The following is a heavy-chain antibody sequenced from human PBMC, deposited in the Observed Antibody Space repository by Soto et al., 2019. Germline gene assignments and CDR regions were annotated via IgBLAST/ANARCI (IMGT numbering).Heavy chain of an antibody. CDR2: IWYDGSNK. CDR3: ARGGDYRTTYFDY. D-gene: IGHD4-17*01. J-gene: IGHJ4*02. CDR1: GFTFSSYG. V-gene: IGHV3-33*01. Sequence: GESLKISCAASGFTFSSYGMHWVRQAPGKGLEWVAVIWYDGSNKYYADSVKGRFTISRDNSKNTLYLQMNSLRAEDTAVYYCARGGDYRTTYFDYWGQGTLVTVSS.